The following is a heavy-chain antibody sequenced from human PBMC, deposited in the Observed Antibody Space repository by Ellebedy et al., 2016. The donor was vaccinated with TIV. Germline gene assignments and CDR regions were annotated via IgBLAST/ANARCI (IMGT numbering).Heavy chain of an antibody. CDR1: GGTFSSYA. D-gene: IGHD6-13*01. J-gene: IGHJ6*03. CDR3: ARNGYSSSWSDVIYYMDV. CDR2: IIPIFGTA. Sequence: SVKVSXXASGGTFSSYAISWVRQAPGQGLEWMGGIIPIFGTANYAQKFQGRVTITADESTSTAYMELSSLRSEDTAVYYCARNGYSSSWSDVIYYMDVWGKGTTVTVSS. V-gene: IGHV1-69*13.